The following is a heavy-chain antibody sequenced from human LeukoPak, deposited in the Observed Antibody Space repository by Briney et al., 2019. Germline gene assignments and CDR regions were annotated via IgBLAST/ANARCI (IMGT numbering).Heavy chain of an antibody. Sequence: GGSLRLSCVASGFIFGSYGFHWVRQAPGKGLEWVANIKQDGSEKYYVDSVKGRFTISRDNDKNSLYLQMNSLRAEDTAVYYCARRGGSYSPFGYWGQGTLVTVSS. D-gene: IGHD1-26*01. CDR2: IKQDGSEK. V-gene: IGHV3-7*01. CDR1: GFIFGSYG. J-gene: IGHJ4*02. CDR3: ARRGGSYSPFGY.